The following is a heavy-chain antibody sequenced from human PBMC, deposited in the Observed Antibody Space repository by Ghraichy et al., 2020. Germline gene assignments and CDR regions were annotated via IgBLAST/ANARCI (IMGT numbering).Heavy chain of an antibody. D-gene: IGHD3-10*01. V-gene: IGHV3-48*01. J-gene: IGHJ6*02. CDR3: ARDGNYYGSGSYYYYYGMDV. Sequence: GESLRLSCAASGFTFSSYSMNWVRQAPGKGLEWVSYISSSSSTIYYADSVKGRFTISRDNAKNSLYLQMNSLRAEDTAVYYCARDGNYYGSGSYYYYYGMDVWGQGTTVTVSS. CDR1: GFTFSSYS. CDR2: ISSSSSTI.